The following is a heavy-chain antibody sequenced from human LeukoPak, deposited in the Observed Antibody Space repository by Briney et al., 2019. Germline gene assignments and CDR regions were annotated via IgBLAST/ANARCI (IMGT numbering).Heavy chain of an antibody. D-gene: IGHD3-10*01. CDR1: GFTLSSYS. V-gene: IGHV3-21*01. CDR3: ARDPALVRGVLALDY. J-gene: IGHJ4*02. CDR2: ISSSSSYI. Sequence: AGGSLRLSCAASGFTLSSYSMNWVRQAPGKGLEWVSSISSSSSYIYYADSVKGRFTISRDNAKNSLYLQMNSLRAEDTAVYYCARDPALVRGVLALDYWGQGTLVTVSS.